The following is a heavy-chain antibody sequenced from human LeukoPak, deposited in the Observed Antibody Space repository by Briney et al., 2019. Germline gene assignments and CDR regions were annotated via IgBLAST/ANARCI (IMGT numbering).Heavy chain of an antibody. CDR1: GYSMSSGYY. D-gene: IGHD6-19*01. Sequence: SETLSLTCTVSGYSMSSGYYWGWIRQPPERGLKWIGSMYHTGSTYYNPSLKSRVTISVDTSKNQFSLKLSSVTAADTAVYYCASDMGQWLVWLWGQGTLVTVSS. V-gene: IGHV4-38-2*02. CDR3: ASDMGQWLVWL. CDR2: MYHTGST. J-gene: IGHJ4*02.